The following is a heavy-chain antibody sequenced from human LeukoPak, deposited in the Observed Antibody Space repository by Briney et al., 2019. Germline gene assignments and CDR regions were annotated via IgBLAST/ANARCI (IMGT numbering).Heavy chain of an antibody. CDR2: FKSKAYGVTI. V-gene: IGHV3-49*03. J-gene: IGHJ4*02. CDR1: GFTFGVYA. D-gene: IGHD2-21*02. CDR3: ARSICGGDCYRPAPNYYFDY. Sequence: PGGSLRLSYSVSGFTFGVYAMIWFRRSRGKGREGVVFFKSKAYGVTIDYAASVKGRFTISRDDSKSVAYLEINSLITEDTAVYYCARSICGGDCYRPAPNYYFDYWGQGTLVIVSS.